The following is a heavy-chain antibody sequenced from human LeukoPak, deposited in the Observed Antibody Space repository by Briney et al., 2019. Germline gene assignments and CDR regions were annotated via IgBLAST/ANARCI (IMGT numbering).Heavy chain of an antibody. D-gene: IGHD2-2*01. Sequence: PGGSLRLSCAASGFTFSSYAMSWVRQAPGKGLEWVSAISGSGGSTYYADSVKGRFTISRDNSKNTLYLQMNSLRAEDTAVYYCAKNDLIVVVPAALDYWGQGTLVTVSS. CDR1: GFTFSSYA. CDR2: ISGSGGST. V-gene: IGHV3-23*01. CDR3: AKNDLIVVVPAALDY. J-gene: IGHJ4*02.